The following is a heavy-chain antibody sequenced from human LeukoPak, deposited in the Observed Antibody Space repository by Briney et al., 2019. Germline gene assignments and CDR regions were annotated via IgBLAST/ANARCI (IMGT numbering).Heavy chain of an antibody. D-gene: IGHD6-19*01. CDR1: GFTFSSYA. Sequence: GGSLGLSCAASGFTFSSYAMSWVRQAPGKGLEWVSAISGSGGSTDYADSVKGRFTISRDNSKNTLHLQMNSLRTEDTAVYYCAKDPGSSGYYQGTFDYWGQGALVTVSS. CDR3: AKDPGSSGYYQGTFDY. CDR2: ISGSGGST. V-gene: IGHV3-23*01. J-gene: IGHJ4*02.